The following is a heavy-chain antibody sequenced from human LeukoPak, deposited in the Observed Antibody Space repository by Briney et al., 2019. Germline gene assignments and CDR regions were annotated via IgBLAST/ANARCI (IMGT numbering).Heavy chain of an antibody. J-gene: IGHJ4*02. CDR3: ASNQGMGAYFDS. CDR2: IYHDGNT. D-gene: IGHD1-26*01. Sequence: QPSGTPSLTCGVSGGSINSGDWWTWVRQPPGKGLEWIGEIYHDGNTYYNPSLESRVTISVDKSKNQYSLTLSSVTAADTAVYYCASNQGMGAYFDSWGQGTLVTVSS. V-gene: IGHV4-4*02. CDR1: GGSINSGDW.